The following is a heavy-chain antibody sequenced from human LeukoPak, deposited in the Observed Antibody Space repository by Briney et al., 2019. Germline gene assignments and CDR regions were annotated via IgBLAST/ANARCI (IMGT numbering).Heavy chain of an antibody. CDR3: ARRGGCISTSCNLDY. CDR1: GYTFTSYY. V-gene: IGHV1-46*03. D-gene: IGHD2-2*01. Sequence: ASVKVSCKTSGYTFTSYYMHWMRQAPGQGFEWVGMINPNGGGTSSAQKFQGRVTLTRDTSTSTVYMDLSSLRSEGTAIYYCARRGGCISTSCNLDYWGQGTLVTVS. J-gene: IGHJ4*02. CDR2: INPNGGGT.